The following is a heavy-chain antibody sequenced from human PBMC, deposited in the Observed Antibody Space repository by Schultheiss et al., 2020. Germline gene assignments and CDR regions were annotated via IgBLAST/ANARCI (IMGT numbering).Heavy chain of an antibody. J-gene: IGHJ5*02. CDR1: GGSFSGYY. CDR3: ARAAYSGSYSWFDP. V-gene: IGHV4-34*01. D-gene: IGHD1-26*01. CDR2: INHSGST. Sequence: SETLSLTCAVYGGSFSGYYWSWIRQPPGKGLEWIGEINHSGSTNYNPSLKSRVTISVDKSKNQFSLMLSSVTAADTAVYYCARAAYSGSYSWFDPWGQGTLVTVSS.